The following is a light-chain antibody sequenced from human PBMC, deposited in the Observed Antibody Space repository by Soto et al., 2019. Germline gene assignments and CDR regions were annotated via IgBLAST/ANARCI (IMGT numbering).Light chain of an antibody. CDR3: QQRSIRRGLT. CDR2: DAS. J-gene: IGKJ4*01. Sequence: EIVLTQSPATLSLSPGERATLSCRASQSVSSYLAWYRQKPGQAPRLLIYDASNRATGIPARFSGSGSGTDFTLTISSLEPEDFAVYYCQQRSIRRGLTFGGGTKVEIK. V-gene: IGKV3-11*01. CDR1: QSVSSY.